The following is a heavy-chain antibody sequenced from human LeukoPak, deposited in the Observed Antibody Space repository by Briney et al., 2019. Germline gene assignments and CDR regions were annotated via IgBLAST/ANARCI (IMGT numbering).Heavy chain of an antibody. D-gene: IGHD3-3*02. Sequence: GASVKVSCKASGYTFTSYAMNWVRQAPGQGLEWMGWISAYNGNTNYAQKLQGRVTMTTDTSTSTAYMELRSLRSDDTAVYYCARVEHFDSPQNWFDPWGQGTLVTVSS. CDR3: ARVEHFDSPQNWFDP. CDR2: ISAYNGNT. CDR1: GYTFTSYA. V-gene: IGHV1-18*01. J-gene: IGHJ5*02.